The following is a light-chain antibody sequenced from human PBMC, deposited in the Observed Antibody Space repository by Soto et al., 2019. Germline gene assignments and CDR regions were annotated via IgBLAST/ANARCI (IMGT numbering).Light chain of an antibody. Sequence: EVVLTQSPATLSVSPGERATLSCRASESVRRYLAWYQQKPGQGPSLLIYYASTRATGAPARFSGSGSGTDFTLTISSLESEDFAVYHCQHCSNWPLDFGHGTKLEIK. CDR2: YAS. V-gene: IGKV3-11*01. CDR3: QHCSNWPLD. CDR1: ESVRRY. J-gene: IGKJ2*01.